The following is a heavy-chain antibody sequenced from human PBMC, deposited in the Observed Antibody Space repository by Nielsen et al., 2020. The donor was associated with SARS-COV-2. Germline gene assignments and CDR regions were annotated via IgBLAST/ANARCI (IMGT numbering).Heavy chain of an antibody. V-gene: IGHV3-7*03. D-gene: IGHD3-3*01. CDR3: ARDRYYDFWSGYFFDY. CDR2: IKQDGSEK. CDR1: GFTFSSYA. Sequence: GGSLRLSCAASGFTFSSYAMSWVRQAPGKGLEWVANIKQDGSEKYYVDSVKGRFTISRDNAKNSLYLQMNSLRAEDTAVYYCARDRYYDFWSGYFFDYWGQGTLVTVSS. J-gene: IGHJ4*02.